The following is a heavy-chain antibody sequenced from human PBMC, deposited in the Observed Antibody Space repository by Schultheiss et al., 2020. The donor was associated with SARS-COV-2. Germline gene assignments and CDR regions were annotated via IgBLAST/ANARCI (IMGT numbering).Heavy chain of an antibody. Sequence: GESLKISCAASGFTFSNAWMSWVRQAPGKGLEWVGRIKSKTDGGTTDYAAPVKGRFTISRDDSKNTLYLQMNSLKTEDTAVYYCTTRTLRGGKGNFDYWGQGTLVTVSS. CDR3: TTRTLRGGKGNFDY. D-gene: IGHD4-23*01. CDR1: GFTFSNAW. J-gene: IGHJ4*02. CDR2: IKSKTDGGTT. V-gene: IGHV3-15*01.